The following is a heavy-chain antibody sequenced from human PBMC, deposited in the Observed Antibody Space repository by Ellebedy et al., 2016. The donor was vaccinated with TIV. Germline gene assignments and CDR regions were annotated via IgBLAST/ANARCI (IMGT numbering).Heavy chain of an antibody. CDR2: INSDGSST. CDR1: GFTFSTYW. D-gene: IGHD2-2*01. J-gene: IGHJ6*02. V-gene: IGHV3-74*01. Sequence: HTGGSLRLXXAASGFTFSTYWMHWVRQAPEKGLVWVTRINSDGSSTRYADSVKGRFTISRDNAKNTLYLQMNSLRVEDTAVYYCAREYCSSTSCNAGRYYYGMDVWGQGSTVTVSS. CDR3: AREYCSSTSCNAGRYYYGMDV.